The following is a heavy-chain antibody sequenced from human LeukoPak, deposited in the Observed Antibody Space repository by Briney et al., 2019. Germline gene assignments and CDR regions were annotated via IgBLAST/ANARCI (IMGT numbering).Heavy chain of an antibody. CDR2: IRYDGSNK. J-gene: IGHJ6*03. CDR1: GFTFSSYG. Sequence: GGSLRLSCAASGFTFSSYGMHWVRQAPGKGLEWVAFIRYDGSNKYYADSVKGRFTISRDNSKNTLYLQMNSLRAEDTAVYYCARSGSYYNRNYYYYYYMDVWGKGTTVTISS. CDR3: ARSGSYYNRNYYYYYYMDV. D-gene: IGHD3-10*01. V-gene: IGHV3-30*02.